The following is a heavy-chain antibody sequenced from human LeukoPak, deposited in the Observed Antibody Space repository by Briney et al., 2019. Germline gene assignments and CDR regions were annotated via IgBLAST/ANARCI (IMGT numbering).Heavy chain of an antibody. CDR2: ISDSSTYI. J-gene: IGHJ4*02. D-gene: IGHD5-24*01. CDR1: GFIFSSYT. V-gene: IGHV3-21*01. CDR3: TRAPPGRDGYSEY. Sequence: PGGSLRLSCAASGFIFSSYTMNWVRQAPGEGLEWVSSISDSSTYIYYADSVEGRFTISRYNAKSSLFLQSNSLRVEDTAVYYCTRAPPGRDGYSEYWGQGTVVTVST.